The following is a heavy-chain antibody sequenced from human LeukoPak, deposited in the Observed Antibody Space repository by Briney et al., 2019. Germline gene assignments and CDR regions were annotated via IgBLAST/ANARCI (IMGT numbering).Heavy chain of an antibody. CDR1: GYSFTSYW. Sequence: GESLKISCKGSGYSFTSYWIGWVRQMPGKGLEWMGIIYPGDSDTRYSPSFQGQVTISADKSISTAYLQWSSLKASDTAMYYCARGAGEYSRPYYMDVWGKGTTVTVSS. D-gene: IGHD6-6*01. J-gene: IGHJ6*03. V-gene: IGHV5-51*01. CDR3: ARGAGEYSRPYYMDV. CDR2: IYPGDSDT.